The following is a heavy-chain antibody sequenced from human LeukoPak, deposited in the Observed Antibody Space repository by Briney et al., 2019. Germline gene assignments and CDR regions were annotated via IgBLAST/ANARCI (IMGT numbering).Heavy chain of an antibody. J-gene: IGHJ4*02. CDR2: ISYDGSNK. CDR1: GFTFSSYA. D-gene: IGHD1-7*01. V-gene: IGHV3-30*04. CDR3: ARARTSAHRNYFDY. Sequence: RGSLRLSWAASGFTFSSYAMDWGRQAPGKGLEWVAVISYDGSNKYYADSVKGRFTISRDNSKNTLYLPMNSLRAEGTAVYYCARARTSAHRNYFDYWGQGTLVTVSS.